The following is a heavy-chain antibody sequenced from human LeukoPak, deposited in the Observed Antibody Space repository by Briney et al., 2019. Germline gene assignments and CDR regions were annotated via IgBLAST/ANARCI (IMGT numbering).Heavy chain of an antibody. D-gene: IGHD2-2*01. V-gene: IGHV4-59*12. J-gene: IGHJ5*02. Sequence: PSETLSLTCTVSGGSISSYYWSWIRQPPGKGLEWIGYIYYSGSTNYNPSLKSRVTISVDTSKNQFSLKLSSVTAADTAVYYCARVLGYCSSTSCYFWFDPWGQGTLVTVSS. CDR2: IYYSGST. CDR1: GGSISSYY. CDR3: ARVLGYCSSTSCYFWFDP.